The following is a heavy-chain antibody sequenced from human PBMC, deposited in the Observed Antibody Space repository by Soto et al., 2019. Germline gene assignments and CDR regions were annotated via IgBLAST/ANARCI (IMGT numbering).Heavy chain of an antibody. CDR2: IERDDDDK. D-gene: IGHD1-20*01. CDR3: ARSIRGPRRFNGMDV. V-gene: IGHV2-70*13. Sequence: ASGPTLVNPTETLTLTCTFSGFSLTSPGMCVSWIRQPPGKALEWLALIERDDDDKYYSTSLKTRLTISKDTRKNQVVLTMANMDPADTGTYYCARSIRGPRRFNGMDVWGQGTTVTV. J-gene: IGHJ6*02. CDR1: GFSLTSPGMC.